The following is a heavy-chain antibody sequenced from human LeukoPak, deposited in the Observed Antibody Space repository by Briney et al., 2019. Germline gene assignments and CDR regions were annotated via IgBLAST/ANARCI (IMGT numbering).Heavy chain of an antibody. Sequence: PGGSLRLSCAASGFTFSTYTMSWVRQAPGKGLEWVSAISGSGDRTYYADSVKGRFTISRDNSKNTLYLQMNSLRAEDTAVYYCAKFYDISTGYFDCWGQGTLVTVSS. V-gene: IGHV3-23*01. J-gene: IGHJ4*02. CDR1: GFTFSTYT. CDR3: AKFYDISTGYFDC. D-gene: IGHD3-9*01. CDR2: ISGSGDRT.